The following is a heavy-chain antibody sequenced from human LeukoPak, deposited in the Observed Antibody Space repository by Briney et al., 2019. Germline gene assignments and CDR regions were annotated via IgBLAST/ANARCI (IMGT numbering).Heavy chain of an antibody. CDR3: ARDSALRFLEWLPRYYFDY. Sequence: GASVKVSCKASGYTFTSYYMHWVRQAPGQGLEWMGMINPSGGSTSYAQKFQGRVTMTRDTSTSTVYMELSSLRSEDTAVYYCARDSALRFLEWLPRYYFDYWGQGTLVTVSS. CDR2: INPSGGST. D-gene: IGHD3-3*01. V-gene: IGHV1-46*01. J-gene: IGHJ4*02. CDR1: GYTFTSYY.